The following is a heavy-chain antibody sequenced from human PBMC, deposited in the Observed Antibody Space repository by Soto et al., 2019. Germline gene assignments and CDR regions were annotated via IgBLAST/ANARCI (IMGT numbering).Heavy chain of an antibody. D-gene: IGHD4-17*01. J-gene: IGHJ4*02. CDR3: ARTLYGDNVDY. CDR2: MNPNSGNT. Sequence: QVQLVQSGAEVKKPGASVKVSCKASGYTFTSYDITWVRQAPGQGLEWMGWMNPNSGNTGYAQKFQGRVTMTRNTSINTAYTELSSLRSEETAVYYCARTLYGDNVDYWGQGTLVTVSS. V-gene: IGHV1-8*01. CDR1: GYTFTSYD.